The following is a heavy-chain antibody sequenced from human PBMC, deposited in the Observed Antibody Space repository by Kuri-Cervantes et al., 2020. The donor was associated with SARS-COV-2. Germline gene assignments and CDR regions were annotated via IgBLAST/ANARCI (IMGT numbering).Heavy chain of an antibody. CDR1: GYTLTELS. D-gene: IGHD2-15*01. Sequence: ASVKVSCKVSGYTLTELSMHWVRQAPGKGLEWMGGFDPEDGETIYAQKFQDRISMTRDTSASTVYMELSSLTSEDTAVYYCVVGFFSSRKWDYWGQGTLVTVSS. CDR3: VVGFFSSRKWDY. CDR2: FDPEDGET. V-gene: IGHV1-24*01. J-gene: IGHJ4*02.